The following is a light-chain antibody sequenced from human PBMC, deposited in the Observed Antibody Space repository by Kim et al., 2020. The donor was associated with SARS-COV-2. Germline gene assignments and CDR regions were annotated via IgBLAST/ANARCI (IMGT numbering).Light chain of an antibody. CDR2: AAS. CDR1: QGISSS. V-gene: IGKV1-9*01. J-gene: IGKJ4*01. CDR3: QQLNSYPLS. Sequence: IQLTQSPSSLSASIGDRVTITCRASQGISSSLAWYQQRLGKVPKLLIYAASTLQSEVPSRCSGSGSGSDFTLTISSLQPEDFATYYCQQLNSYPLSFGGGTKVDIK.